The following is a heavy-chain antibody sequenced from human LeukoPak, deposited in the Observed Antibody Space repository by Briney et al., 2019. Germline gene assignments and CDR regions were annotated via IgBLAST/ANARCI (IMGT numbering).Heavy chain of an antibody. J-gene: IGHJ4*02. CDR3: GAGQRMYYFDY. V-gene: IGHV3-7*01. CDR1: GFTFSSYW. CDR2: IKQDGSEK. D-gene: IGHD6-13*01. Sequence: GGSLRLSCAATGFTFSSYWMSWVRQAPGKGLAWVANIKQDGSEKYYVDSVKGRFTISRDNAKNSLYLQMNSLRAEDTAVYYCGAGQRMYYFDYWGQGTLVTVSS.